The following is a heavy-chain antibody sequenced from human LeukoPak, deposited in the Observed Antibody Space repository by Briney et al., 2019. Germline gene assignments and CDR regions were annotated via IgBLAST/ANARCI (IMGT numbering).Heavy chain of an antibody. CDR3: ARDQSRWYGGYPQDAFDI. CDR2: IYYSGST. V-gene: IGHV4-39*07. J-gene: IGHJ3*02. CDR1: GGSISSSSYY. Sequence: SETLSLTCTVSGGSISSSSYYWGWVRQPPGKGLEWIGSIYYSGSTYYNPSLKSRVTISVDTSKNQFSLKLSSVTAADTAVYYCARDQSRWYGGYPQDAFDIWGQGTMVTVSS. D-gene: IGHD4-23*01.